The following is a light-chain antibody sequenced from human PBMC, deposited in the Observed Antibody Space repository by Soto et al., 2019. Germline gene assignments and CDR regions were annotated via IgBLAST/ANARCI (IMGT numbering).Light chain of an antibody. V-gene: IGLV1-40*01. CDR3: QSYDSSLSGWV. J-gene: IGLJ3*02. CDR2: GDT. Sequence: QSALTQPPSVSGAPGQRVTISCTGSSSNIGAGYVVHWYQQLPGTPPKLLIYGDTNRPSGVPDRFSGSKSGTSASLAITGLQAEDEAHYYCQSYDSSLSGWVFGGGTKLTVL. CDR1: SSNIGAGYV.